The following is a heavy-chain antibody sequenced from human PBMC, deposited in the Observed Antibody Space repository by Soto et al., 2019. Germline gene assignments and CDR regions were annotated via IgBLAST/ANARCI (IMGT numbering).Heavy chain of an antibody. CDR3: ASSSGNNYGVGTNYYFDD. D-gene: IGHD1-26*01. V-gene: IGHV1-69*06. CDR2: IIPLFGTA. Sequence: QVQLVQSGAEVKKPGSSVKVSCKTSGGTFSTYSIVWVRQAPGEGLEWMGGIIPLFGTANYAQKFQDRVTITADKSTNTAIMDMSSLTSEDTAMYYCASSSGNNYGVGTNYYFDDWGQGDLVAVAS. J-gene: IGHJ4*02. CDR1: GGTFSTYS.